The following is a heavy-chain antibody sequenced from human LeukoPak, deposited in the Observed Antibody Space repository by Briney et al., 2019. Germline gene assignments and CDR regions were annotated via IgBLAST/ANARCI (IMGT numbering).Heavy chain of an antibody. V-gene: IGHV3-15*01. D-gene: IGHD2/OR15-2a*01. Sequence: GGSLRLSCAASGFTFSNAWMSWVRQAPGKGLEWVGRIKSKTDGGTTDYAAPVKGRFTISRDDSKNTLYLQMNNLKTEDTAVYYCVRPSKDYFDYWGRGTLVTVSS. J-gene: IGHJ4*02. CDR1: GFTFSNAW. CDR2: IKSKTDGGTT. CDR3: VRPSKDYFDY.